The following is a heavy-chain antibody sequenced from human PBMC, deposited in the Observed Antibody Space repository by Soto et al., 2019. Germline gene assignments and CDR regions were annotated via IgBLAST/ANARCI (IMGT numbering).Heavy chain of an antibody. J-gene: IGHJ5*02. V-gene: IGHV1-46*01. Sequence: ASVKVSCKASGYTFTRYYMHWVRQAPGQGLEWMGIIHPSGGSTDYAQKFQGRVTMTRDTSRSTVFMELYSLRSEDTAVYYCARDPPPIAAAGNWFDPWGQGTLVTVSS. CDR2: IHPSGGST. CDR3: ARDPPPIAAAGNWFDP. D-gene: IGHD6-13*01. CDR1: GYTFTRYY.